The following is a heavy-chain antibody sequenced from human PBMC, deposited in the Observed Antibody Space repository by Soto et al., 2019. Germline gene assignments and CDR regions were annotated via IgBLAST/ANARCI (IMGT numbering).Heavy chain of an antibody. CDR3: ARVREPHLDHYGLDV. D-gene: IGHD1-1*01. CDR2: LIPIYDAP. Sequence: SVKVSCKTSGFIFNVYGIHWVRQASGQGLEWVGGLIPIYDAPYYAQKFQGRVTISADKSTTTVHLELSSLQSDDTAVYFCARVREPHLDHYGLDVWGQGTTVTVSS. V-gene: IGHV1-69*06. CDR1: GFIFNVYG. J-gene: IGHJ6*02.